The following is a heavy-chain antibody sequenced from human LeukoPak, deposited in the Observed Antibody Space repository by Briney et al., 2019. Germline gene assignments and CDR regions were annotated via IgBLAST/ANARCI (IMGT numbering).Heavy chain of an antibody. V-gene: IGHV4-31*03. J-gene: IGHJ4*02. CDR1: GGSISSGGYY. CDR3: ARGPDIWREAYYFDY. Sequence: SQTLSLTCTVSGGSISSGGYYWSWIRQHLGKGLEWIGYIYYSGSTYYNPSLKSRVTISVDTSKNQFSLKLSSVTAADTAVYYCARGPDIWREAYYFDYWGQGALVTVSS. CDR2: IYYSGST. D-gene: IGHD3/OR15-3a*01.